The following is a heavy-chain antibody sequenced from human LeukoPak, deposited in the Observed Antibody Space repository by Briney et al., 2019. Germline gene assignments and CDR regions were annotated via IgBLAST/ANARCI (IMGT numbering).Heavy chain of an antibody. CDR2: ISSSSSYI. CDR3: ARVGGYSSSSGY. CDR1: GFTFSSYS. J-gene: IGHJ4*02. V-gene: IGHV3-21*01. D-gene: IGHD6-13*01. Sequence: GGSLRLSCAASGFTFSSYSMNWVRQGPGKGLEWVSSISSSSSYIYYADSVKGRFTISRDNAKNSLYLQMNSLRAEDTAVYYCARVGGYSSSSGYWGQGTLVTVSS.